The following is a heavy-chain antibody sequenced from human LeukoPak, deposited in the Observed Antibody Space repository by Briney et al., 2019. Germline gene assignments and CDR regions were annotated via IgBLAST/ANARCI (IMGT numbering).Heavy chain of an antibody. CDR2: ISRSGSTI. J-gene: IGHJ4*02. CDR1: GFTFSSYE. D-gene: IGHD5-24*01. Sequence: PGGSLRLSCAASGFTFSSYEMNWVRQAPGKGLEWVSYISRSGSTIYYADSVRGRFTISRDNAKNSLYLQMNSLRAEDTAVYYCARDGYNSHFDYWGQGTLVTVSS. V-gene: IGHV3-48*03. CDR3: ARDGYNSHFDY.